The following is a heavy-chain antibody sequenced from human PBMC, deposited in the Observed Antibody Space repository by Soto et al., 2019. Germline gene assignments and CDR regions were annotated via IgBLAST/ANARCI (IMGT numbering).Heavy chain of an antibody. Sequence: QVQLVQSGAEVKKPGSSVKVSCKASGGTFSSYAISWVRQAPGQGLEWMGGIIPIFGTANYAQKFQGRVTITADESTSTAYMGLSSLRSEDTAVYYCARVYPGRGAAARPGVYYFDYWGQGTLVTVSS. V-gene: IGHV1-69*01. CDR1: GGTFSSYA. J-gene: IGHJ4*02. CDR2: IIPIFGTA. CDR3: ARVYPGRGAAARPGVYYFDY. D-gene: IGHD6-13*01.